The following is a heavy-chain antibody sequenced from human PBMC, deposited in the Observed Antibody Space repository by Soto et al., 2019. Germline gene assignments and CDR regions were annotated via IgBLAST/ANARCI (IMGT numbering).Heavy chain of an antibody. Sequence: PGGSLRLSCAASGFTFSSYWMHWVRQAPGKGLVWVSRINSDGSSPSYADSVKGRFTISRDNAKNTLYLQMNSLRAEDTAVYYCARIADHTYYYDSSCYYYWGQGTLVTVSS. CDR2: INSDGSSP. V-gene: IGHV3-74*01. J-gene: IGHJ4*02. CDR1: GFTFSSYW. D-gene: IGHD3-22*01. CDR3: ARIADHTYYYDSSCYYY.